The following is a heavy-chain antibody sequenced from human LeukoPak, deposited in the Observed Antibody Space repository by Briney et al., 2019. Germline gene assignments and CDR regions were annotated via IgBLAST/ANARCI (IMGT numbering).Heavy chain of an antibody. CDR2: TSSSDDGT. CDR1: GFPLSSYA. J-gene: IGHJ4*02. V-gene: IGHV3-23*01. CDR3: AKDFVVVPGNVNYFDY. D-gene: IGHD2-21*02. Sequence: HPGGSLRLSCAASGFPLSSYAMSWVRQVPGKGLEWVSATSSSDDGTYHADSVRGRFTIYRDNFRNTLYVQMKSLRAEDTAVYYCAKDFVVVPGNVNYFDYWGQGTLVTVSS.